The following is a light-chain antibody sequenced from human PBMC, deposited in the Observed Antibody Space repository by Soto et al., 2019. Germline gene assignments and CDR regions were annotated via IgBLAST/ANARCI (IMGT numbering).Light chain of an antibody. CDR1: QSVTITY. J-gene: IGKJ5*01. Sequence: EIVLTQSPGTLSLSPGESATLPCRASQSVTITYLAWYQQKPGQPPRLLVYGASSRATGIPDRLTGSGSGTDFTLTIRRLEPEDFAVYYCQQYGNSFAFGQGTRLEIK. CDR3: QQYGNSFA. V-gene: IGKV3-20*01. CDR2: GAS.